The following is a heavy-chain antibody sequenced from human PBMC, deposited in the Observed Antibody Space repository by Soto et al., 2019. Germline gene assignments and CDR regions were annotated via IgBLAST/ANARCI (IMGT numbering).Heavy chain of an antibody. D-gene: IGHD3-22*01. CDR3: ARPRNYDSSGYALDY. Sequence: GGSLKISCKGSGYSFTSYWISWVRQMPGKGLEWMGRIDPSDSYTNYSPSFQGHVTISADKSISTAYLQWSSLKASDTAMYYCARPRNYDSSGYALDYWGQGTLVTVSS. V-gene: IGHV5-10-1*01. CDR2: IDPSDSYT. CDR1: GYSFTSYW. J-gene: IGHJ4*02.